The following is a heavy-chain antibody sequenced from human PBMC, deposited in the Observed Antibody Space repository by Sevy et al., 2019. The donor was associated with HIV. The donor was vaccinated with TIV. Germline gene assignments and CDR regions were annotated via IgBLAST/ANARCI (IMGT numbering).Heavy chain of an antibody. CDR2: ISPIFGTA. Sequence: SVKVSCKASGGNFSSYDINWVRQDPGQGLEWMGGISPIFGTANYAQKFQDRVTITADESTSTAHMELSSLRSDDTAVYYCAWGITIFGVVSQPPYFYYGMDVWGQGTTVTVSS. V-gene: IGHV1-69*13. CDR3: AWGITIFGVVSQPPYFYYGMDV. J-gene: IGHJ6*02. CDR1: GGNFSSYD. D-gene: IGHD3-3*01.